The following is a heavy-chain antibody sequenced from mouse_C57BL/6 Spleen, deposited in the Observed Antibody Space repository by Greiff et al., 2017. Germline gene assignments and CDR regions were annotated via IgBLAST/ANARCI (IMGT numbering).Heavy chain of an antibody. CDR2: IYWDDDK. J-gene: IGHJ4*01. CDR1: GFSLSTSGMG. CDR3: ARRAHTGTQYYYAMDY. Sequence: QVTLKECGPGILQSSQTLSLTCSFSGFSLSTSGMGVSWIRQPSGKGLEWLAHIYWDDDKRYNPSLKSRLTISKDTSRNQVFLKITSVDTADTATYYCARRAHTGTQYYYAMDYWGQGTSVTVSS. D-gene: IGHD4-1*01. V-gene: IGHV8-12*01.